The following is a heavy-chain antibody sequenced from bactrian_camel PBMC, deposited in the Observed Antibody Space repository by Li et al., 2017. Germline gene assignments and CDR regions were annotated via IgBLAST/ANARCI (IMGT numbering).Heavy chain of an antibody. CDR1: GFAFTSYD. J-gene: IGHJ6*01. CDR3: ASGHCTGPGCYMLRRGFRY. V-gene: IGHV3S40*01. D-gene: IGHD3*01. CDR2: IDDMQDGGNP. Sequence: VQLVESGGALVQPGGTLTLSCATSGFAFTSYDMNWVRQVPGKGLEWVSGIDDMQDGGNPFYADSVKGRFTVSSDNVKNTVYLQMNNLKIEDTAVYYCASGHCTGPGCYMLRRGFRYWGQGTQVTVS.